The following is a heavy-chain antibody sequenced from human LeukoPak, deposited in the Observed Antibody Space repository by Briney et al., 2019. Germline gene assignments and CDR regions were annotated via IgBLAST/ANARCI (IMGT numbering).Heavy chain of an antibody. Sequence: PGGSLRLSCAASGFTFDDYAMHWVRQAPGKGLEWVSGISWNSGSIGYADSVKGRFTISRDNAKNSLYLQMNSLRAEDTALYYCAKGYYHDSSGYLDYWGQGTLVTVSS. V-gene: IGHV3-9*01. D-gene: IGHD3-22*01. J-gene: IGHJ4*02. CDR3: AKGYYHDSSGYLDY. CDR1: GFTFDDYA. CDR2: ISWNSGSI.